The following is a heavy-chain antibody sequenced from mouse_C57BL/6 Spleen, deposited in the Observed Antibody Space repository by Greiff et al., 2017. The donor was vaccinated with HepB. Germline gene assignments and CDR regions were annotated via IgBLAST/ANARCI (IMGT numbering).Heavy chain of an antibody. Sequence: EVHLVESGGGLVKPGGCLKLSCAASGFTFSDYGMHWVRQAPEKGLEWVAYISSGSSTIYYADTVKGRFTISRDNAKNTLFLQMTSLRSEDTAMYYCAYRGSSYHYAMDYWGQGTSVTVSS. CDR1: GFTFSDYG. D-gene: IGHD1-1*01. CDR3: AYRGSSYHYAMDY. CDR2: ISSGSSTI. V-gene: IGHV5-17*01. J-gene: IGHJ4*01.